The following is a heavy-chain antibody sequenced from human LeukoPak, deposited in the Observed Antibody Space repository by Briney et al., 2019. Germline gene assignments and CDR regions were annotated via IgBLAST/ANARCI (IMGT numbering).Heavy chain of an antibody. CDR3: ARLQGYSLGYQYFYYMDV. D-gene: IGHD5-18*01. J-gene: IGHJ6*03. CDR2: VYSGITT. Sequence: GGSLRLSCAGSGFIVGDTHMTWVRQAPGKGLECVSLVYSGITTHYADSVKGRFSISRDHSNNILYLQMNTLRAEDTAVYYCARLQGYSLGYQYFYYMDVWGTGTTVTVSS. V-gene: IGHV3-53*01. CDR1: GFIVGDTH.